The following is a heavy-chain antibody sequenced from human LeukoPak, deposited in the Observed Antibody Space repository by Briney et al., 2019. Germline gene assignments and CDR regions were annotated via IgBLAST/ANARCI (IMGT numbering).Heavy chain of an antibody. J-gene: IGHJ6*02. D-gene: IGHD3-10*01. CDR2: IWYDGSNK. V-gene: IGHV3-33*01. CDR1: GFTFSSYG. CDR3: ARVGLKSWFGELLPPDYYYGMDV. Sequence: GRSLRLSCAASGFTFSSYGMHWVRQAPGKGLEWVAVIWYDGSNKDYADSVKGRFTISRDNSKNTLYLQMNSLRAEDTAVYYCARVGLKSWFGELLPPDYYYGMDVWGQGTTVTVSS.